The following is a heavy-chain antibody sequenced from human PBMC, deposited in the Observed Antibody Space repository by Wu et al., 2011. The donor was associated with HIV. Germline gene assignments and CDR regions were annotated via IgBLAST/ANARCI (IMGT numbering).Heavy chain of an antibody. V-gene: IGHV1-69*14. Sequence: QVLLVQSGAEVKKPGSSVKVSCKTSGDSLTKYAFSWVRQAPGQGLEWMGGIIPNSGTTNYARKFQGRFTVTADTSTTTVHMELRSLRSEDTAVYFCAGDLGGDEDTWGQGTLITVSS. CDR1: GDSLTKYA. J-gene: IGHJ5*02. CDR3: AGDLGGDEDT. D-gene: IGHD2-21*01. CDR2: IIPNSGTT.